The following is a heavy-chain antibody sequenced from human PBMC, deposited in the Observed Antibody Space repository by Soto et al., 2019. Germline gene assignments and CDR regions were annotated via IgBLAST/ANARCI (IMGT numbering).Heavy chain of an antibody. J-gene: IGHJ4*02. CDR1: GYTFTSYD. V-gene: IGHV1-8*01. D-gene: IGHD3-16*01. Sequence: ASVKVSCKASGYTFTSYDINWVRQATGQGLEWMGWMNPNSGNTGYAQKFQGRVTMTRNTSISTAYMELSSLRSEDTAVYYCARGPYYDYIWGTLGAFDYWGQGTLVTVSS. CDR2: MNPNSGNT. CDR3: ARGPYYDYIWGTLGAFDY.